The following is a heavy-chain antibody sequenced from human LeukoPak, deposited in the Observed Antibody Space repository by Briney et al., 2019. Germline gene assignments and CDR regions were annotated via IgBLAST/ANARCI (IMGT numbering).Heavy chain of an antibody. CDR1: GFTFSSYA. J-gene: IGHJ6*03. V-gene: IGHV3-23*01. CDR2: ISGSGGST. CDR3: AKGRDMPYYYYMDV. Sequence: GGSLRLSCAASGFTFSSYAMSWFPQAPGKGLEWFPPISGSGGSTYYADSVKGRFTISRDNSKNTLYLQMNSLRAEDTAVYYCAKGRDMPYYYYMDVWGKGTTVTVSS. D-gene: IGHD2-15*01.